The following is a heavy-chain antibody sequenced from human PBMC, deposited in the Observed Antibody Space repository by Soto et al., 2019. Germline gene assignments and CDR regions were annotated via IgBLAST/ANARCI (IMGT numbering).Heavy chain of an antibody. V-gene: IGHV4-39*01. CDR1: GGSISGSSYY. J-gene: IGHJ5*02. CDR2: IFYSGGT. CDR3: ARQASGYYYGWFDP. Sequence: PSETLSLTCTVSGGSISGSSYYWAWIRQSPGKGLEWIGTIFYSGGTFYTPSLKSRVTMSVDTSNNQFSLKLSSVTAADTAVYYCARQASGYYYGWFDPWGQGTLVTVSS. D-gene: IGHD3-22*01.